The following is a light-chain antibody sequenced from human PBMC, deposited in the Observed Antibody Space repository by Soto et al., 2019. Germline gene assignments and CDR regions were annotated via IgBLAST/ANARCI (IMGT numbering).Light chain of an antibody. J-gene: IGKJ2*01. V-gene: IGKV3-20*01. CDR2: GAS. CDR3: QQYGSSPRT. CDR1: QSVSSSY. Sequence: LSPGERATLSCRASQSVSSSYLAWYQQKPGQAPRLLIYGASSRATGIPDRFSGSGSGTDFTLTISRLEPEDFAVYYCQQYGSSPRTFGQGTKVDI.